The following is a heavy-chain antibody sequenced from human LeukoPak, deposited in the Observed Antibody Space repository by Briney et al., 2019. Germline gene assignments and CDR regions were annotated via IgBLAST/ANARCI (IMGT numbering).Heavy chain of an antibody. Sequence: ASVKVSCKASGGTFSSYAISWVRQAPGQGLEWMGGIIPIFGTANYAQKFQGRVTITADESTSTAYMELSSLRSEDTAVYYCARGGYCSSTSCGAFDIWGQGTMVTVSS. D-gene: IGHD2-2*01. V-gene: IGHV1-69*13. CDR3: ARGGYCSSTSCGAFDI. CDR1: GGTFSSYA. CDR2: IIPIFGTA. J-gene: IGHJ3*02.